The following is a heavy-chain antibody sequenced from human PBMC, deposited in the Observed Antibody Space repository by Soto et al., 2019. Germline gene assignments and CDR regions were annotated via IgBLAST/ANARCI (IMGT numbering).Heavy chain of an antibody. J-gene: IGHJ3*02. D-gene: IGHD2-2*01. CDR2: ISSSGSTI. V-gene: IGHV3-48*03. Sequence: GGSLRLSCAASGFTFSSYEMNWVRQAPGKGLEWVSYISSSGSTIYYADSVKGRFTISRDNAKNSLYLQMNGLRAEDTAVYYCARGSPVVVVVPAALSHAFDIWGQGTMVTVSS. CDR3: ARGSPVVVVVPAALSHAFDI. CDR1: GFTFSSYE.